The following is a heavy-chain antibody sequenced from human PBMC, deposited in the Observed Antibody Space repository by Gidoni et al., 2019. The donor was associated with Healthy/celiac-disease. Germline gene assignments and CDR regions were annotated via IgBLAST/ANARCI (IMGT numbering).Heavy chain of an antibody. D-gene: IGHD3-22*01. CDR1: GDSVSSHRAA. CDR3: ARDAYYYDSSGYLNWFDP. V-gene: IGHV6-1*01. J-gene: IGHJ5*02. CDR2: TYYRSKWYN. Sequence: QVQLQQSGPGLVKPSQTLSLTCAISGDSVSSHRAAWNWIRQSPSRGLEWLGRTYYRSKWYNDYAVSVKSRITINPDTSKNQFSLQLNSVTPEDTAVYYCARDAYYYDSSGYLNWFDPWGQGTLVTVSS.